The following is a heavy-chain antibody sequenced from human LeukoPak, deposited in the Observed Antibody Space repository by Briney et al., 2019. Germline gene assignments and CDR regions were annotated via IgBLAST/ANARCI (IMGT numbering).Heavy chain of an antibody. Sequence: GASVKVSCKASGYTFTSYYMHWVRQAPGQGLKWMGIINPSGGSTTYAQKFQGRVTMTRDMSTSTVYMELSSLRSEDTAVYYCARGLSYDSSGYYYDSKYYFDYWGQGTLVTVSS. D-gene: IGHD3-22*01. CDR1: GYTFTSYY. J-gene: IGHJ4*02. V-gene: IGHV1-46*01. CDR2: INPSGGST. CDR3: ARGLSYDSSGYYYDSKYYFDY.